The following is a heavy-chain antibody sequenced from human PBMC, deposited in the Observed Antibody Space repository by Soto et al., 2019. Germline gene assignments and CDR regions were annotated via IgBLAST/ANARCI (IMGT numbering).Heavy chain of an antibody. CDR1: GGTFSSYA. CDR2: IIPIFGTA. CDR3: ARNEYSTTFYYYGMDV. V-gene: IGHV1-69*01. D-gene: IGHD6-6*01. J-gene: IGHJ6*02. Sequence: QVQLVQSGAEVKKPGSSVKVSCTASGGTFSSYAITWVRQAPGQGLERMGRIIPIFGTANYNQKFQDRVTITADESTSTAYMELSSLRSEDTAVYYCARNEYSTTFYYYGMDVWGQGTTVTVSS.